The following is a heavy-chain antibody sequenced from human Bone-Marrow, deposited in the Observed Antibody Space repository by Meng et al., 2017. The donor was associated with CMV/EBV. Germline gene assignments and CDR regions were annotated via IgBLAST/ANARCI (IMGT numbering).Heavy chain of an antibody. V-gene: IGHV4-39*01. Sequence: GSLRLSCTVSGGSISSSSYYWGWIRQPSGKGLEWIGSIYYSGSTYYNPSLKSRVTISVDTSKNQFSLKLSSVTAADTAVYYCARHIGGLGYYYGMDVWGQGTTVTVSS. CDR2: IYYSGST. CDR3: ARHIGGLGYYYGMDV. J-gene: IGHJ6*02. D-gene: IGHD3-16*01. CDR1: GGSISSSSYY.